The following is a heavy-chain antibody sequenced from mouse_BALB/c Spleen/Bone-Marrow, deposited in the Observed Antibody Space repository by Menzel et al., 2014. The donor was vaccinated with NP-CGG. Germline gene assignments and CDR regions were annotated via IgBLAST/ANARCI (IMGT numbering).Heavy chain of an antibody. J-gene: IGHJ2*01. CDR1: GFTFSSYG. D-gene: IGHD2-4*01. CDR2: ISSGGSYT. V-gene: IGHV5-6*01. Sequence: VQLQQSGGDLVKPGGSLKLSCAASGFTFSSYGMSWVRPTPDKRLEWVATISSGGSYTYYPDSVKGRFTISRDNAKNTLYLQMSSLKSEDTAMYYCARQTYYDYDGYFDNWGQGTTLTVSS. CDR3: ARQTYYDYDGYFDN.